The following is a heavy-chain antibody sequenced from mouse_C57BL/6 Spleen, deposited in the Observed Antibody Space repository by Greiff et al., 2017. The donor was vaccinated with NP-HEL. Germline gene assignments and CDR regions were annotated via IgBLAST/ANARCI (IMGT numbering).Heavy chain of an antibody. CDR3: ARRGAYYSNYGAMDY. CDR1: GYTFTSYW. D-gene: IGHD2-5*01. Sequence: QVQLQQPGAELVKPGASVKLSCKASGYTFTSYWMHWVKQRPGQGLEWIGMIHPNSGSTNYNEKFKSKATLTVDKSSSTTDMQLSRLTSEDSAVYYCARRGAYYSNYGAMDYWGQGTSVTVSS. J-gene: IGHJ4*01. V-gene: IGHV1-64*01. CDR2: IHPNSGST.